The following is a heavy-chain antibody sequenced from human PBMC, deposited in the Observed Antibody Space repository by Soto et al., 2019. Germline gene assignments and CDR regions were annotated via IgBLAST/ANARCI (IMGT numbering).Heavy chain of an antibody. D-gene: IGHD6-19*01. J-gene: IGHJ4*02. CDR2: IYYSGST. CDR1: CGSISSYY. Sequence: SETLSLTCTVSCGSISSYYWSWIRQPPGKGLEWIGYIYYSGSTNYNPSLKSRVTISVDTSKNQFSLKLSSVTAADTAVYYCARHVNLALAGTGFYSWGRGTLVTVSS. V-gene: IGHV4-59*08. CDR3: ARHVNLALAGTGFYS.